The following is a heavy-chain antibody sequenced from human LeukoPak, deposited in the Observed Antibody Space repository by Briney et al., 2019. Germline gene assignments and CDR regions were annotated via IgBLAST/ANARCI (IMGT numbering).Heavy chain of an antibody. CDR1: GFTFDDYA. CDR3: AKDLYSYGNAFDI. D-gene: IGHD5-18*01. Sequence: GGSLRLSCAASGFTFDDYAMHWVRQAPGKGLEWVSGISWNSGSIGYADSVKGRFTISRDNAKNSLYLQMNSLRAEDMALYYCAKDLYSYGNAFDIWGQGTMVTVSS. J-gene: IGHJ3*02. V-gene: IGHV3-9*03. CDR2: ISWNSGSI.